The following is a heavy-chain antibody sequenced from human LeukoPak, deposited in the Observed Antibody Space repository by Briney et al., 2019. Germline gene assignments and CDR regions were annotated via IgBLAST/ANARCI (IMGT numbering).Heavy chain of an antibody. CDR1: GFTFSIYA. V-gene: IGHV3-23*01. D-gene: IGHD3-10*01. CDR2: ISGSGGST. Sequence: PGGSLRLSCAASGFTFSIYAMTWVRQAPGKGLEWVSGISGSGGSTYNADSVKGRFTISRDNSKNTLYLQMNSLRAEDTAVYYCAKVIYYYGSVGYYFDYWGQGTLVTVSS. CDR3: AKVIYYYGSVGYYFDY. J-gene: IGHJ4*02.